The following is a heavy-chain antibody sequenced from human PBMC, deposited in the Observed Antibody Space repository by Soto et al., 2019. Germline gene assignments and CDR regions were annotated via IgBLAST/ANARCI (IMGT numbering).Heavy chain of an antibody. CDR2: ISSSSSYI. CDR3: ERERWLQFHAFDI. V-gene: IGHV3-21*01. D-gene: IGHD5-12*01. Sequence: PGGSLRLSCAASGFTFSSYSMNWVRQAPGKGLEWVSSISSSSSYIYYADSVKGRFTISRDNAKNSLYLQMNSLRAEDTAVYYCERERWLQFHAFDIWGQGTMVTVSS. CDR1: GFTFSSYS. J-gene: IGHJ3*02.